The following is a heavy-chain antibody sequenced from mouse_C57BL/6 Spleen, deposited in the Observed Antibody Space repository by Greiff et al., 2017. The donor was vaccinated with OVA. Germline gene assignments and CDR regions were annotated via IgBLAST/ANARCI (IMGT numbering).Heavy chain of an antibody. Sequence: QVQLQQPGAELVKPGASVKMSCKASGYTFTSYWITWVKQRPGQGLEWIGDIYPGSGSTNYNEKFKSKATLTVDTSSSTAYMQLSSLTSEDSAVYYCARGLYGHDGGCAYWGQGTLVTVSA. CDR3: ARGLYGHDGGCAY. V-gene: IGHV1-55*01. D-gene: IGHD2-2*01. CDR2: IYPGSGST. CDR1: GYTFTSYW. J-gene: IGHJ3*01.